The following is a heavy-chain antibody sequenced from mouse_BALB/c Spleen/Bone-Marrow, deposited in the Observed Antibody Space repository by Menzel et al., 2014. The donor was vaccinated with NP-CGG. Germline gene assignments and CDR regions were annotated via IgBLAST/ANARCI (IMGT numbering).Heavy chain of an antibody. D-gene: IGHD1-1*01. V-gene: IGHV1S81*02. J-gene: IGHJ2*01. CDR2: INPSNGRT. CDR3: ALYYYGSLDY. CDR1: GYTFTSYW. Sequence: QVQLQQSGAELVKPGASVKLSCKASGYTFTSYWMHWVKQRPGQGLEWIGEINPSNGRTIYNEKFKSKATLTVDKSSSTAYMQLSSLTSEDSAVYYCALYYYGSLDYWGQGTTLTVSS.